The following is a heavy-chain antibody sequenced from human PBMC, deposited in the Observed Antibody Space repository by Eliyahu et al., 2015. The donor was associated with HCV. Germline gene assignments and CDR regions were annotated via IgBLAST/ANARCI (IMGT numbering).Heavy chain of an antibody. CDR1: DHPLAAMP. Sequence: EVQLLESGGGLVQPGGSLRLSLCSLWDHPLAAMPISGSGGSTYYADSVKGRFTISRDNSKNTLYLQMNSLRAEDTAVYYCAKNFKGGRGTVAGIYYYYYGMDVWGQGTTVTVSS. V-gene: IGHV3-23*01. CDR2: ISGSGGST. CDR3: AKNFKGGRGTVAGIYYYYYGMDV. D-gene: IGHD6-19*01. J-gene: IGHJ6*02.